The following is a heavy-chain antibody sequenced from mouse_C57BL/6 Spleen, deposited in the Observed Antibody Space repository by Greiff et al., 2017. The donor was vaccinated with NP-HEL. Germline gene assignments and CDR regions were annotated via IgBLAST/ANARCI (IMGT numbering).Heavy chain of an antibody. Sequence: QVQLKQSGAELVRPGSSVKLSCKASGYTFTSYWMDWVKQRPGQGLEWIGNIYPSDSETHYNQKFKDKATLTVDKSSSTAYMQLSSLTSEDSAVYYCTRSGYYGRNYAMDYWGQGTSVTVSS. J-gene: IGHJ4*01. V-gene: IGHV1-61*01. CDR2: IYPSDSET. D-gene: IGHD1-1*01. CDR1: GYTFTSYW. CDR3: TRSGYYGRNYAMDY.